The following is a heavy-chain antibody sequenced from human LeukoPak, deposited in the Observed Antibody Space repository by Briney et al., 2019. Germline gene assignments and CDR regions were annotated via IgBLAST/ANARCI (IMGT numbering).Heavy chain of an antibody. J-gene: IGHJ5*02. D-gene: IGHD2-15*01. Sequence: SETLSLTCTVSGGSISSSNYYWGWIRQPPGKGLEWIGSIYYSGSTYYNPSLKSRVTISVDTSKNQFSLKLSSVTAADTPVYYCARLDGYCSGGSCYSVSFVDPWGQGTLVTVSS. CDR1: GGSISSSNYY. V-gene: IGHV4-39*01. CDR2: IYYSGST. CDR3: ARLDGYCSGGSCYSVSFVDP.